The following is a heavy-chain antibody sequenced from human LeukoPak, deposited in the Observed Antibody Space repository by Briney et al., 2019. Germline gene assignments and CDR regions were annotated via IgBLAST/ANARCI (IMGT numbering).Heavy chain of an antibody. CDR1: GFTFSNAW. V-gene: IGHV3-15*01. J-gene: IGHJ4*02. CDR3: TSYGGEVVVITYFDY. CDR2: IKSKTDGGTT. D-gene: IGHD3-22*01. Sequence: GGSLRLSCAASGFTFSNAWMSWVRQAPGKGLEWVGRIKSKTDGGTTDYAAPVKGRFTISRDDSKNTLYLQMNSLKTEDTAVYYCTSYGGEVVVITYFDYWGQGTLVTVSS.